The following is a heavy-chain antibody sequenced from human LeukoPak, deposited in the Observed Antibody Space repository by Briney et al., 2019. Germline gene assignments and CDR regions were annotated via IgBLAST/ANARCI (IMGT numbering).Heavy chain of an antibody. J-gene: IGHJ4*02. D-gene: IGHD6-19*01. CDR3: ARDKGGWYYDY. CDR1: GFTVSSNY. Sequence: GGSLRLSCAASGFTVSSNYMSWVRQAPGKGLEWVSVIYSGGSTYYADSVKGRFTISRDNSKNTLYLQMNSLRAEDTAVYYCARDKGGWYYDYWGQGTLVTVSS. CDR2: IYSGGST. V-gene: IGHV3-53*01.